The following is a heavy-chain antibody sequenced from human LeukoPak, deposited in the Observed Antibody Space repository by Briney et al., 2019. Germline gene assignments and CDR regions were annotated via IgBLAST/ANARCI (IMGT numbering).Heavy chain of an antibody. J-gene: IGHJ4*02. D-gene: IGHD3-3*01. CDR1: GFTFSSYA. V-gene: IGHV3-23*01. Sequence: GGSLRLSCAASGFTFSSYAMSWVRQAPGKGLEWVSAISGRGGSTYYADSVKGRFTISRDNSKNTLYLQMNSLRAEDTAVYYCATHYDFWSPFDYWGQGTLVTVSS. CDR2: ISGRGGST. CDR3: ATHYDFWSPFDY.